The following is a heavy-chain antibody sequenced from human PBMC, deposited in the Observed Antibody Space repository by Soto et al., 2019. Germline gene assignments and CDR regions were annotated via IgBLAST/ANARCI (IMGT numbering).Heavy chain of an antibody. J-gene: IGHJ5*02. V-gene: IGHV3-9*01. D-gene: IGHD3-10*01. CDR1: GFTFDDYA. Sequence: GGSLRLSCAASGFTFDDYAMHWVRQAPGKGLEWVSGISWNSGSIGYADSVKGRFTISRDNAKNSLYLQMNSLRSEDTAVYYCATLYVSGSYYKKNWFDPWGQGTLVTVSS. CDR2: ISWNSGSI. CDR3: ATLYVSGSYYKKNWFDP.